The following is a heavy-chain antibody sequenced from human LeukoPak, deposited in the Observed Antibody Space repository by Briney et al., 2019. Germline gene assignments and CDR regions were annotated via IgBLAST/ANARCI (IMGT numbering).Heavy chain of an antibody. D-gene: IGHD1-26*01. CDR1: GFTFSDYW. Sequence: GGSLRLSCAASGFTFSDYWMDWVRQAPGKGLEWVANIKQDGSDKYYVDSVKGRFTISRDNAKNSVFLQMNSLRVEDTAVYYCSVSLNYWGQGTLVTVSS. V-gene: IGHV3-7*01. J-gene: IGHJ4*02. CDR2: IKQDGSDK. CDR3: SVSLNY.